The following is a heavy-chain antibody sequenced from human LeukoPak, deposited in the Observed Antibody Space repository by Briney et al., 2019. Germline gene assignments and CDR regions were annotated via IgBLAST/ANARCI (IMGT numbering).Heavy chain of an antibody. CDR3: ARPLSSPDAFDI. J-gene: IGHJ3*02. D-gene: IGHD6-13*01. CDR2: IYYSGST. Sequence: SETLSLTCTVSGGSVSSGSYSWSWIRQPPGKGLEWIGYIYYSGSTNYNPSLKSRVTISVDTSKNQFSLKLSSVTAADTAVYYCARPLSSPDAFDIWGQGTMVTVSS. CDR1: GGSVSSGSYS. V-gene: IGHV4-61*01.